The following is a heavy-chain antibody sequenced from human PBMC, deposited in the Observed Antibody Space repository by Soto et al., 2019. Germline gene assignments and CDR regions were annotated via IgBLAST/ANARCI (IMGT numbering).Heavy chain of an antibody. V-gene: IGHV3-74*01. CDR3: ARDYYKYYDSSGYYRSPAY. J-gene: IGHJ4*02. D-gene: IGHD3-22*01. Sequence: PGGSLRLSCAASGFTFSTYWMYWVRQAPGKGLVYVSRINSDGSSTNYADSVKGRFTISRDNAKNTLFLQMNSLRAEDTAVYYCARDYYKYYDSSGYYRSPAYWGQGTLVTVSS. CDR2: INSDGSST. CDR1: GFTFSTYW.